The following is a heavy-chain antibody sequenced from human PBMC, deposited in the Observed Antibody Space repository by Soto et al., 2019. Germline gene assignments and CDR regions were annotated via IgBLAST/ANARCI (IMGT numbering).Heavy chain of an antibody. J-gene: IGHJ4*02. CDR2: IHSSGST. CDR1: GGSISSYY. Sequence: SETLSLTCTVSGGSISSYYWSWIRQPPGKGLEWVGRIHSSGSTNYNPSLNSRVTMSVDTSKNQFSLKLNSVTAADTAVYYCAREDSAMARAYYWGQGALVTVSS. CDR3: AREDSAMARAYY. V-gene: IGHV4-4*07.